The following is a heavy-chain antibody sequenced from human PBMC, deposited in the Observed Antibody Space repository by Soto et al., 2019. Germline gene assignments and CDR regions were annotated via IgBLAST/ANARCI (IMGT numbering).Heavy chain of an antibody. V-gene: IGHV4-59*01. Sequence: XXTRSLTFLFARVCMSSYSPGWIRQPPGKGLEWIGYVYYSGSTNYKPSLKSRVTISVDTSKNQFSLKMSSVTAADTGGYYCASYANYNHCWGQGTLVTVSS. J-gene: IGHJ4*02. CDR3: ASYANYNHC. D-gene: IGHD4-4*01. CDR1: RVCMSSYS. CDR2: VYYSGST.